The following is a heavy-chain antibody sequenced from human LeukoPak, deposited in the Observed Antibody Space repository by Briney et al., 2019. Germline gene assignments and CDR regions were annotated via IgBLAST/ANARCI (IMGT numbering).Heavy chain of an antibody. CDR3: LGGYSYGPIDY. V-gene: IGHV3-23*01. Sequence: PGGPLRLSSAASGFTFSSYDMSWVRQATGKGLEWVSDISGSGGSTYYADSVKGRFTISRDNSKNTLDLQMNSLRAEDTAVYYCLGGYSYGPIDYWGQGTLVTVSP. CDR1: GFTFSSYD. J-gene: IGHJ4*02. CDR2: ISGSGGST. D-gene: IGHD5-18*01.